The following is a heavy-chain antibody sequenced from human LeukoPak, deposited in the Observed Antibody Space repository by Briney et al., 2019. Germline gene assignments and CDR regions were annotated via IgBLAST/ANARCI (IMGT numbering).Heavy chain of an antibody. Sequence: PGGSLRLSCAASGFTFSSYGLSWVRQAPGKGLESVSGITSSGGGTYYADSVKGRFTISRDNSKNTLYLQMNSLRAEDTAVYYCAKGLRYSDYWGQGTLVTVSS. CDR3: AKGLRYSDY. V-gene: IGHV3-23*01. D-gene: IGHD3-9*01. J-gene: IGHJ4*02. CDR2: ITSSGGGT. CDR1: GFTFSSYG.